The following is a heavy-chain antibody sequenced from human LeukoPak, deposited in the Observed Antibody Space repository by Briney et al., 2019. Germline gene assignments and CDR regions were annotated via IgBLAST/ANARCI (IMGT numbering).Heavy chain of an antibody. D-gene: IGHD3-10*01. V-gene: IGHV3-7*04. Sequence: GGSLRHSCAASGLHVNSYWVSWGRQAPRKGLGWVANIKQDGSEKYYVDSVECRFTISRDNAKKSLYLQMTSLPAEETSVYYCARENFGSGSYGDLTYFHYWGQGTLVTVSS. CDR2: IKQDGSEK. CDR3: ARENFGSGSYGDLTYFHY. CDR1: GLHVNSYW. J-gene: IGHJ4*02.